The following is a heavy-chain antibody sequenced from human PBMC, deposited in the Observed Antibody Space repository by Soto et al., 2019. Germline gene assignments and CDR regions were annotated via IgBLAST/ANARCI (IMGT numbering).Heavy chain of an antibody. V-gene: IGHV1-18*01. CDR2: ISAYNGNT. D-gene: IGHD2-2*01. Sequence: ASVKVSCKASGYTFTSYGISWVRQAPGQGLEWMGWISAYNGNTNYAQKLQGRVTMTTDTSTSTAYMELRSLRSDDTAVYYCARVYPVVVVPAAIVGDYYYYYGMDVWGQGTTVTVSS. J-gene: IGHJ6*02. CDR3: ARVYPVVVVPAAIVGDYYYYYGMDV. CDR1: GYTFTSYG.